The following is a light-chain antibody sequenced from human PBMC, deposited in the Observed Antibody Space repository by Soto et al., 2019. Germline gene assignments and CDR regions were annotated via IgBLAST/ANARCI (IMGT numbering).Light chain of an antibody. V-gene: IGKV3-11*01. CDR3: QQRSNWPKLT. J-gene: IGKJ4*01. CDR1: QSVSSY. Sequence: EIVLTQSPATLSLSPGERATLSCRASQSVSSYLAWYQQKPGQAPRLLIYDASNRATGIPARFSGSGSGTDFTLTISSLEPEXFAVYYCQQRSNWPKLTFGGGTKVEIK. CDR2: DAS.